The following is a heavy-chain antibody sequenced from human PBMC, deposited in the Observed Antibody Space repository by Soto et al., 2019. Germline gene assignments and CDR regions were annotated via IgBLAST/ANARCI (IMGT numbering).Heavy chain of an antibody. Sequence: SETLSLTCTVSGGSISSGGYYWSWIRQHPGKGLEWIGYIYYSGSTYYNPSLKSRVTISVDTSKNQFSLKLSSVTAADTAVYYCAREVRDYGGNSFDYWGQGTLVTVSS. D-gene: IGHD4-17*01. CDR2: IYYSGST. V-gene: IGHV4-31*03. J-gene: IGHJ4*02. CDR1: GGSISSGGYY. CDR3: AREVRDYGGNSFDY.